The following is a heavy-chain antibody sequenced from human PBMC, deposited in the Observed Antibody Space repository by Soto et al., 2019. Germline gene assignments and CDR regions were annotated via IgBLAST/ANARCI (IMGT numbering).Heavy chain of an antibody. CDR1: GFTFSNYG. D-gene: IGHD1-26*01. J-gene: IGHJ4*02. CDR2: IWYVASGGNK. Sequence: QVQMVESGGGVVQPGRSLRLSCAASGFTFSNYGMHWVRQAPGKGLEWVAVIWYVASGGNKYYADSVKGRFAISRDDSKNTIYLEMNNLRAEDTAVYYCGRDPYGGSLYYLDLWGQGTLVTVSS. V-gene: IGHV3-33*01. CDR3: GRDPYGGSLYYLDL.